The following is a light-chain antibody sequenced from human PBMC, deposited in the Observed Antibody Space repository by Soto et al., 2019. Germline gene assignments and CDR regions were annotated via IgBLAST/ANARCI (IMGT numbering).Light chain of an antibody. CDR3: QQRSNSRT. Sequence: EIVLTQSPATLSLSPGERATLSCRASQSVSTYLAWYQQKPGQAPRPLIYDAFYRATGIPARFSGSGSGTDFTLTIISLEPEDFAVYYCQQRSNSRTFGPGTKVDIK. CDR2: DAF. V-gene: IGKV3-11*01. J-gene: IGKJ3*01. CDR1: QSVSTY.